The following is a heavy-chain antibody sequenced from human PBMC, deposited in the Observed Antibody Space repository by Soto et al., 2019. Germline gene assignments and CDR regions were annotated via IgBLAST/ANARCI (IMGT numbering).Heavy chain of an antibody. CDR2: ISSSSSYI. CDR3: ARYALNKQPDTYPPWFDP. CDR1: GFTFISYS. D-gene: IGHD6-13*01. V-gene: IGHV3-21*01. J-gene: IGHJ5*01. Sequence: PGGSLRLSCAASGFTFISYSMNWVLQAPGKGLEWVSSISSSSSYIYHADSVKGRFTISRDNAKNSLYLQMNSLRAEDTAVYYCARYALNKQPDTYPPWFDPWGQGTLVTVSS.